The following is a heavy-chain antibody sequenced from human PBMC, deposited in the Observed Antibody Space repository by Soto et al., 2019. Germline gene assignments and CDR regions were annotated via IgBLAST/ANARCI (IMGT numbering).Heavy chain of an antibody. CDR1: GFTFSSYA. CDR2: IRASGGST. Sequence: GGSLRLSCAASGFTFSSYAMSWVRQAPGKGLEWVSAIRASGGSTYYADSVKGRFTISRDNSKNTLYLQMHSLRAEDTAVYYCAKADITTSYFDYWGQGTLVTVLL. D-gene: IGHD1-20*01. V-gene: IGHV3-23*01. CDR3: AKADITTSYFDY. J-gene: IGHJ4*02.